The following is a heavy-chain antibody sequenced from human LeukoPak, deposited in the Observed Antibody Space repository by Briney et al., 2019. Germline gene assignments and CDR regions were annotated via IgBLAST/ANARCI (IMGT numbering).Heavy chain of an antibody. CDR3: ARMLWFGVDAFDI. CDR2: IYYSGST. J-gene: IGHJ3*02. CDR1: GGSISSYY. D-gene: IGHD3-10*01. Sequence: SETLSLTCTVSGGSISSYYWSWIRQPPGKGLEWIGYIYYSGSTNYNPSLKSRVTISVDTSKNQFSLKLSSVTAADTAVYYCARMLWFGVDAFDIWGQGTMVTVSS. V-gene: IGHV4-59*01.